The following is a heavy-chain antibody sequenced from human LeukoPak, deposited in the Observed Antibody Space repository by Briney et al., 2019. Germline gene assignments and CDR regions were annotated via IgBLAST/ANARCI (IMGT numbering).Heavy chain of an antibody. CDR2: ISSSSSYI. CDR3: ARSGIAVAGHDY. CDR1: GFTFSSYS. V-gene: IGHV3-21*01. Sequence: GGSLRLSCAASGFTFSSYSMNWVRQAPGKGLEWVSSISSSSSYIYYADSVKGRFTISRDNAKSSLYLQMNSLRAEDTAVYYCARSGIAVAGHDYWGQGTLVTVSS. J-gene: IGHJ4*02. D-gene: IGHD6-19*01.